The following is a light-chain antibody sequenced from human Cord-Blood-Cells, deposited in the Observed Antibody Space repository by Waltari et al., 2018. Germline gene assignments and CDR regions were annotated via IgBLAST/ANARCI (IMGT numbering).Light chain of an antibody. J-gene: IGKJ2*01. Sequence: EIVLTQSPGTLSLSPGERAHLSCRASQSVSSSSLAWYQQKPGNAPRLLIYGASSRATCIPDRFSGSASGTDFTLTISRLEPEDFAVYYCQQYGSSPPYTFGQGTKLEIK. V-gene: IGKV3-20*01. CDR1: QSVSSSS. CDR2: GAS. CDR3: QQYGSSPPYT.